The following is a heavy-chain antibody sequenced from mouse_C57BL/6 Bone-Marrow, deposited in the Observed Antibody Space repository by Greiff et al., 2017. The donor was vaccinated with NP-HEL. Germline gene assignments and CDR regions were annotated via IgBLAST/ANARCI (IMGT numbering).Heavy chain of an antibody. CDR3: TTFYDYDGY. V-gene: IGHV14-4*01. D-gene: IGHD2-4*01. CDR1: GFNIKDDY. J-gene: IGHJ2*01. Sequence: EVQLQQSGAELVRPGASVKLSCTASGFNIKDDYMHWVKQRPEQGLEWIGWIDPENGDTEYASKFQGKAPITADTSSNTAYLQLSSLTSEDTAVYYCTTFYDYDGYWGQGTTLTVSS. CDR2: IDPENGDT.